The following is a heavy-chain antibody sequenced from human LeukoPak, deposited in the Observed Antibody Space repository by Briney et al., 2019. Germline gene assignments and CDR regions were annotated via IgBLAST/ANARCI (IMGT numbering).Heavy chain of an antibody. J-gene: IGHJ4*02. Sequence: ASVKVSCKASGYTFTSYAMHWVRQAPGQRLEWMGWIDAGNGNTKYSQKSQGRVTITRDTSASTAYMELSSLRSEDTAVYYCARRCSSTSCYKSYFDYWGQGTLATVSS. V-gene: IGHV1-3*01. CDR2: IDAGNGNT. CDR1: GYTFTSYA. CDR3: ARRCSSTSCYKSYFDY. D-gene: IGHD2-2*02.